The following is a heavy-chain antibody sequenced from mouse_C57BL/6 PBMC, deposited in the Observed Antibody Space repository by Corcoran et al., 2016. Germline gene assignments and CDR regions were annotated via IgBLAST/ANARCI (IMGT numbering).Heavy chain of an antibody. Sequence: QIQLVQSGPELKKPGETVKISCKASGYTFTTYGMSWVKQAPGKGLKWMGWINTYSGVPTYADDFKGRFAFSLETSASTAYLQINNLKNEDTATYFCAREITTVVHDYWGQGTTLTVSS. CDR2: INTYSGVP. J-gene: IGHJ2*01. D-gene: IGHD1-1*01. CDR3: AREITTVVHDY. V-gene: IGHV9-3*01. CDR1: GYTFTTYG.